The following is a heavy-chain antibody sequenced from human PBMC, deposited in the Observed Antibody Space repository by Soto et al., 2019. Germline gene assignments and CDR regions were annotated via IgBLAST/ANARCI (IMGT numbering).Heavy chain of an antibody. Sequence: GSLRLSCAASGFTFSSNWMNWVRQAPGKGPEWVANIKQDGSEKYYVDSVKGRFTISRDNAENSLLLQMNSLRVEDTAVYYCARDLGYCSGGTCYTVLDYWGQGALVTSPQ. D-gene: IGHD2-15*01. CDR3: ARDLGYCSGGTCYTVLDY. CDR2: IKQDGSEK. V-gene: IGHV3-7*03. CDR1: GFTFSSNW. J-gene: IGHJ4*02.